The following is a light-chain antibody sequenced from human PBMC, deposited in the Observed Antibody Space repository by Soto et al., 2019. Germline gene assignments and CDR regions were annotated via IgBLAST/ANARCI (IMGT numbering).Light chain of an antibody. CDR1: RGISSN. CDR2: DAS. J-gene: IGKJ1*01. CDR3: HQYNNWPPWT. Sequence: ILMTQSPATLSVSPWERATLSCRASRGISSNLAWYQQKPGQAPRLLIYDASTRATGIPARFSGSGSGTEFTLTISSLQSEDFAVYYCHQYNNWPPWTFGQGTKVDIK. V-gene: IGKV3-15*01.